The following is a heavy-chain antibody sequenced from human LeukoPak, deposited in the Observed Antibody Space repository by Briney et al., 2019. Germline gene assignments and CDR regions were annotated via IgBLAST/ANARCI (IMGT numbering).Heavy chain of an antibody. J-gene: IGHJ4*01. CDR3: ARKPAPAD. D-gene: IGHD6-25*01. V-gene: IGHV3-74*01. CDR2: INSDGSST. CDR1: GFTFRIFW. Sequence: GGSLRLSCATSGFTFRIFWMHWVRQVPGKGLVWVSRINSDGSSTSYADSVKGRFTISRDNAKNTLYLQMNSLRVEDTAIYYCARKPAPADWGQGTLVTVSS.